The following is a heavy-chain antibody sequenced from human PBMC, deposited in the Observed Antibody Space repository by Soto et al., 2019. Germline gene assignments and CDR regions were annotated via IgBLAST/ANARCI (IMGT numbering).Heavy chain of an antibody. CDR3: XXXXXXXXXFDL. V-gene: IGHV3-72*01. J-gene: IGHJ2*01. Sequence: PGGCLRLSCAASGFTFSDHYMDWVRQAPGKGLEWVARTRNRANSYTTEYAASVKGRFTISRDNSKDSLYLQMNSLETEDXXXXXXXXXXXXXXXFDLWGRGTLVTVSS. CDR1: GFTFSDHY. CDR2: TRNRANSYTT.